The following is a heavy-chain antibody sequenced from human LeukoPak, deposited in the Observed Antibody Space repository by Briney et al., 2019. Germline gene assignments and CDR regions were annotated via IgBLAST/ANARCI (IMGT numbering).Heavy chain of an antibody. J-gene: IGHJ4*02. CDR3: ARAYGDYLLDY. V-gene: IGHV4-30-2*01. D-gene: IGHD4-17*01. Sequence: PSETLSLTCAVSGGSISSGGYSWSWIRQPPGKGLEWIGYIYHSGSTYYNPSLKSRVTISVDRSKNQFSLKLSSVTAADTAVYYCARAYGDYLLDYWGQGTLVTVSS. CDR2: IYHSGST. CDR1: GGSISSGGYS.